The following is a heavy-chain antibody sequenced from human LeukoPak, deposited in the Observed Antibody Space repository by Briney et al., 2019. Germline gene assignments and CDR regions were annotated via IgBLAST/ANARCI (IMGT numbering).Heavy chain of an antibody. CDR1: GYTFTGYY. CDR2: INPNSGGT. D-gene: IGHD3-10*01. CDR3: ATRPGGDDAFDI. V-gene: IGHV1-2*06. J-gene: IGHJ3*02. Sequence: ASVKVSCKASGYTFTGYYMHWVRQAPGQGLEWMGRINPNSGGTNYAQKFQGRVTMTRDTSISTAYMELSRLRSDDTAVYYCATRPGGDDAFDIWGQGTMVTVSS.